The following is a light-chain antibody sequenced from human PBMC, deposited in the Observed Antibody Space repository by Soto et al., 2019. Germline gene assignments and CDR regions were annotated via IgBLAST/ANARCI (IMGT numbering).Light chain of an antibody. J-gene: IGKJ1*01. Sequence: EIVMTQSPATLSVFPGERATLSCRASQSVNNNLAWYQQKPGQAPRLLIQGVSTRATGIPARLSGSGSGTEFTLTISSMQSADFAVYYCQQYNNWRTFGQGTNVYI. CDR1: QSVNNN. V-gene: IGKV3-15*01. CDR3: QQYNNWRT. CDR2: GVS.